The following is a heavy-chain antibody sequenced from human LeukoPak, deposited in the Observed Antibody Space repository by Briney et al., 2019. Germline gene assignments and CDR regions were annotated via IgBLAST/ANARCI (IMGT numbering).Heavy chain of an antibody. CDR2: IYSGDST. V-gene: IGHV3-53*01. D-gene: IGHD3-22*01. J-gene: IGHJ3*02. CDR1: GFTVSNNY. CDR3: ARDWNYYDSSGHFASGAFDI. Sequence: GGSLRLSCAASGFTVSNNYMGWVRQAPGMGLEWVSVIYSGDSTYYADSVKGRFTISRDNSRNTLYLQMNSLRVEDTAVYYCARDWNYYDSSGHFASGAFDIWGQGTMVTVSS.